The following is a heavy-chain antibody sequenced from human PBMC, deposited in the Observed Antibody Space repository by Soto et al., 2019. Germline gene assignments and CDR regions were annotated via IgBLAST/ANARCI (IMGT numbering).Heavy chain of an antibody. CDR2: VYYSGGT. J-gene: IGHJ5*02. V-gene: IGHV4-59*08. CDR1: GGSISSDY. D-gene: IGHD6-25*01. CDR3: ARHARSSGWFDP. Sequence: SETLSLTCTVFGGSISSDYWSWIRQPPGKGLEWIGYVYYSGGTNYNPSLRSRVTISVDTSKNQFSLKLSSVTAADTAVYYCARHARSSGWFDPWGQGTLVTVSS.